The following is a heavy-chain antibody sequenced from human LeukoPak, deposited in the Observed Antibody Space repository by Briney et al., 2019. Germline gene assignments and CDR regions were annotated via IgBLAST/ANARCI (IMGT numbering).Heavy chain of an antibody. J-gene: IGHJ4*02. CDR3: AGASSKWELSF. Sequence: GASVTVSCTASGCTFTRYAISWVRQAPGQGLEWMGSYIPMFGTAEYAQNFQNTVTITADESTSTFPMEVSSLRPEDTAVYFCAGASSKWELSFWGQGTLVTVSS. D-gene: IGHD1-26*01. V-gene: IGHV1-69*13. CDR2: YIPMFGTA. CDR1: GCTFTRYA.